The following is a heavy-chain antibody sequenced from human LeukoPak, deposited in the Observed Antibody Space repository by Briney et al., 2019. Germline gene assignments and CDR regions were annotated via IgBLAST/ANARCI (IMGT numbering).Heavy chain of an antibody. Sequence: GGSLRLSWAASGFTFSSYSLNWVRQAPGKGLEWVSSISSSSSYIYYADSVKGRFTISNAKNSLYLHMNSLRAEDTAVYYCARSNRRSTMVRGVVIDYWGQGTLVTVSS. D-gene: IGHD3-10*01. CDR2: ISSSSSYI. CDR3: ARSNRRSTMVRGVVIDY. V-gene: IGHV3-21*01. CDR1: GFTFSSYS. J-gene: IGHJ4*02.